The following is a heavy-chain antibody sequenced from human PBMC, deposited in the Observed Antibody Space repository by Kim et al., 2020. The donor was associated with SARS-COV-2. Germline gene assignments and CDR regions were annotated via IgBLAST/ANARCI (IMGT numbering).Heavy chain of an antibody. J-gene: IGHJ3*02. V-gene: IGHV3-11*01. Sequence: NGLFTISRDNAKTALYLQMNSLKAEDTAVYYCAREDHRITMVRGVKAAFDIWGQGTMVTVSS. D-gene: IGHD3-10*01. CDR3: AREDHRITMVRGVKAAFDI.